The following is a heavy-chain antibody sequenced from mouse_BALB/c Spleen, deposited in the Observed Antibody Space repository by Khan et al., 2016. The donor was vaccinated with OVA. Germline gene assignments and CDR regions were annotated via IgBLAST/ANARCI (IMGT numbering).Heavy chain of an antibody. Sequence: VQLQQSGTVLARPGASVKMSCKASGYTFTSYWMHWVKQRPGQGLEWIGDIYPGNTDTNYNQKFKGKAKLTAVTSTSTAYMELSSLTTEDSAVYYCTRRNGDVAWFAYWGQGTLVTVSA. J-gene: IGHJ3*01. CDR1: GYTFTSYW. D-gene: IGHD4-1*01. V-gene: IGHV1-5*01. CDR2: IYPGNTDT. CDR3: TRRNGDVAWFAY.